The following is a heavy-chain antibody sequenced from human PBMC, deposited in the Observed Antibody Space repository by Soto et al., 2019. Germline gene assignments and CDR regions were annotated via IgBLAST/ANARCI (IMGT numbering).Heavy chain of an antibody. CDR3: ARDGYCSGGSCYSVPVFDY. CDR2: IWYDGSNK. V-gene: IGHV3-33*01. J-gene: IGHJ4*01. CDR1: GFTFSSYG. D-gene: IGHD2-15*01. Sequence: QVQLVESGGGVVQPGRSLRLSCAASGFTFSSYGMHWVRQAPGKGLEWVAVIWYDGSNKYYADSVKGRFTISRDNSKNTLYLKMNSLRAEDTAVYYCARDGYCSGGSCYSVPVFDYWGQEPWSPSPQ.